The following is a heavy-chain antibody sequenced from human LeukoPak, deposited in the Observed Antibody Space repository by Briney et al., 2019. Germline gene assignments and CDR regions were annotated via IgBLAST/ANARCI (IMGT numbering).Heavy chain of an antibody. CDR3: ARDLVTVTKGFDI. J-gene: IGHJ3*02. Sequence: SETLSLTCAVSDDPFSSHYWTWIRQPPGKGLEWIGYISYIGSTNYNPSLKSRVTISIDTSKNLFSLKLRSVTAADTAVYYCARDLVTVTKGFDIWGQGTMVSVSS. CDR1: DDPFSSHY. D-gene: IGHD4-17*01. V-gene: IGHV4-59*11. CDR2: ISYIGST.